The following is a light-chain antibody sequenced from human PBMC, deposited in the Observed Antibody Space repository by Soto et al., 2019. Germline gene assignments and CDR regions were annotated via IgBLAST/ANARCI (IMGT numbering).Light chain of an antibody. V-gene: IGLV1-40*01. CDR1: SSNLGAPYD. CDR3: QSYDSSLSGYV. J-gene: IGLJ1*01. CDR2: GNN. Sequence: QSVLTQPPSVSGAPGQTVIMSCSGSSSNLGAPYDVNWFRQLPGTVPRLLIYGNNNRPSGVPDRFSGSKSGTSASLAITGLQAEDEADYYCQSYDSSLSGYVFGTGTKVTVX.